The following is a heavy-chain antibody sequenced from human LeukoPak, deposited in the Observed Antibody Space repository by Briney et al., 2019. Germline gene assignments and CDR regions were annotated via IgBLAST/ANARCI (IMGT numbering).Heavy chain of an antibody. J-gene: IGHJ6*03. CDR1: GYTFTSYY. Sequence: GASVKVPCKASGYTFTSYYMHWVRQAPGQGLEWMGIINPSGGSTNYAQKFQGRVTITADESTSTAYMELSSLRSEDTAVYYCAGVVPAAMRYYYMDVWGKGTTVTVSS. V-gene: IGHV1-46*01. D-gene: IGHD2-2*01. CDR2: INPSGGST. CDR3: AGVVPAAMRYYYMDV.